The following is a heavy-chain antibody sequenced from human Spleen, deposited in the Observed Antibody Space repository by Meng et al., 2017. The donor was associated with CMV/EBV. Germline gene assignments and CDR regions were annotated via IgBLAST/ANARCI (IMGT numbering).Heavy chain of an antibody. CDR3: ARHAYHDFWSGFYDNYYYFYGMDV. CDR1: GFTFSSYD. J-gene: IGHJ6*02. D-gene: IGHD3-3*01. Sequence: SQTLSLTCAASGFTFSSYDMHWVRQAPGKGLEWIGSMYYGGSTYKNPSLKSRVTISVDTSKNQFSLRLSSVTAADTAVYYCARHAYHDFWSGFYDNYYYFYGMDVWGQGTTVTVSS. CDR2: MYYGGST. V-gene: IGHV4-39*01.